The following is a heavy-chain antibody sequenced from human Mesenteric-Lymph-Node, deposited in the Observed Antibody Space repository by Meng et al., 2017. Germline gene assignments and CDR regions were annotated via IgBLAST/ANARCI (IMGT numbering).Heavy chain of an antibody. D-gene: IGHD5-18*01. CDR1: GYTFTDYY. J-gene: IGHJ5*02. CDR2: LNPTRGDT. CDR3: ARGIVDGYGGDSWFDP. V-gene: IGHV1-2*06. Sequence: QVQLVQSGVEVKKPWASVKGSCKASGYTFTDYYRQWVRQAPGQCLEWMGRLNPTRGDTNYAQKFQGRVTMTRDTSISTAYMELSRLTSDDTAVYYCARGIVDGYGGDSWFDPWGQGTLVTVSS.